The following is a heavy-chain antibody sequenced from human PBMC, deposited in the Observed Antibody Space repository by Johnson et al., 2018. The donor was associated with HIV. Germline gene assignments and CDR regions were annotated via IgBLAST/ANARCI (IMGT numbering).Heavy chain of an antibody. CDR3: ARGSRYTYDNDDVYLLQAFDI. V-gene: IGHV3-30*04. J-gene: IGHJ3*02. D-gene: IGHD3-16*01. CDR1: GFSFSSYA. Sequence: QVQLVESRGGVVQPGRSLRLSCAASGFSFSSYAMHGVRKAPGKGLEWVAVVSYDGSERYYADSVKGRFTISRDSSKNTLYLQMNSLRAEDTAVYYCARGSRYTYDNDDVYLLQAFDIWGQGTMVTVSS. CDR2: VSYDGSER.